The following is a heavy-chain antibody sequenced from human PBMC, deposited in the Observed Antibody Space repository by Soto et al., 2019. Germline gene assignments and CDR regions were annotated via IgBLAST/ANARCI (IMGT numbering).Heavy chain of an antibody. J-gene: IGHJ5*02. CDR2: FYATGTT. Sequence: KPSETLSLTCNVSGGSISKFYWAWIRKTAGNGLEWMGRFYATGTTDYNPSLRSRVAMSVDISKKTFSLRLRSVTGADSGVYYCVRDGSKSLRDWFDPWGQGILVTVSS. CDR3: VRDGSKSLRDWFDP. CDR1: GGSISKFY. V-gene: IGHV4-4*07.